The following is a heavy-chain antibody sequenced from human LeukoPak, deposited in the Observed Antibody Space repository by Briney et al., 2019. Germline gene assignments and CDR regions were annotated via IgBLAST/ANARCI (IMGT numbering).Heavy chain of an antibody. CDR1: GFTFSSYW. J-gene: IGHJ4*02. D-gene: IGHD4-17*01. Sequence: GGSLRLSCAASGFTFSSYWMSWVRQAPGKGLEGVANIKQDGSEKYYVDSVRGRFIISRDNAKNSLYLQMNSLRAEDTAVYYCARRGKMTPVTTGYGYWGQGTLVTVSS. CDR2: IKQDGSEK. CDR3: ARRGKMTPVTTGYGY. V-gene: IGHV3-7*01.